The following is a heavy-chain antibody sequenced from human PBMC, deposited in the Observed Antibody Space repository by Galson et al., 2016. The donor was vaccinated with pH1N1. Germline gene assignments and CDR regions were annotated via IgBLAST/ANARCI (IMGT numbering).Heavy chain of an antibody. V-gene: IGHV3-7*01. CDR3: VRAIAAHSSS. CDR2: IKQDGSEK. D-gene: IGHD6-6*01. J-gene: IGHJ5*02. CDR1: GFTFSSYW. Sequence: SLRLSCADSGFTFSSYWMSWVRQAPGKGLEWVANIKQDGSEKYYVDSVKGRFTISRDNANNSLSLQMNSLRAEDTAVYYCVRAIAAHSSSWGQGTLVTVSS.